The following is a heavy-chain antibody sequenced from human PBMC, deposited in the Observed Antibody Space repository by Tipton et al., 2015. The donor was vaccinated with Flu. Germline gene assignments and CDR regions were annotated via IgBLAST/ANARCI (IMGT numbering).Heavy chain of an antibody. Sequence: LRLSCTVSGGSISSASYYWSWIRQPAGKGLEWIGRIYTSGSTNYNPSLKSRITMSVDTSKNQFSLKLSSVTAADTAVYYCARGTGDYGDPKYYFDYWGQGTLVTVSS. CDR3: ARGTGDYGDPKYYFDY. J-gene: IGHJ4*02. CDR2: IYTSGST. V-gene: IGHV4-61*02. D-gene: IGHD4-17*01. CDR1: GGSISSASYY.